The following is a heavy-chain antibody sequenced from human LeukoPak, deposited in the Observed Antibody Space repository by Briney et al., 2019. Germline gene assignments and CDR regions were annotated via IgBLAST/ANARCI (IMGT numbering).Heavy chain of an antibody. CDR3: ARGDGYGYDY. CDR1: GFTVSSNY. Sequence: GVSLRLFCAASGFTVSSNYMSWVRHAPGKGLEWVSVIYSGGSTYYADSVKGRFTISRDNSKNTLYLQINSLRAEDTAVYYCARGDGYGYDYWGQGTLVTVSS. V-gene: IGHV3-53*01. CDR2: IYSGGST. J-gene: IGHJ4*02. D-gene: IGHD5-12*01.